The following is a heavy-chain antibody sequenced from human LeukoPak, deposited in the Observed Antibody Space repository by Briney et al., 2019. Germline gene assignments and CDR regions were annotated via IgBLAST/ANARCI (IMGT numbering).Heavy chain of an antibody. CDR1: GSTVSSNY. CDR3: ARDPHGDGSHDY. Sequence: PGGSLRLSCAASGSTVSSNYMSWVRQAPGKGLEWVSVIYSGGSTYYADSVKGRFTISRDNSKNTLYLQMNSLRAEDTAVYYCARDPHGDGSHDYWGQGTLVTVSS. V-gene: IGHV3-53*01. CDR2: IYSGGST. J-gene: IGHJ4*02.